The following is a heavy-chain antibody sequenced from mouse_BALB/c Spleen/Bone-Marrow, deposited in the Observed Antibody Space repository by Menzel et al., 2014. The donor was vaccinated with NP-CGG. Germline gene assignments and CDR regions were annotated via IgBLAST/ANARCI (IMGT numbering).Heavy chain of an antibody. D-gene: IGHD2-1*01. V-gene: IGHV1-63*02. Sequence: QVHVKQSGAELVRPGTSVKMSCKAAGYSFTNFWIGWVKQRPEHGLEWIGDIYPKNDDANYNEKFKGRATLTVDTSSSTAYMQLSGLTSEDSAIYYCTRHYGNYDYWGQGSTLTVSS. CDR3: TRHYGNYDY. CDR2: IYPKNDDA. CDR1: GYSFTNFW. J-gene: IGHJ2*01.